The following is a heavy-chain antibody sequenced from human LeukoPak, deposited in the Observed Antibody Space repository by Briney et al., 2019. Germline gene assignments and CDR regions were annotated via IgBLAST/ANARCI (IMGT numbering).Heavy chain of an antibody. V-gene: IGHV4-34*01. D-gene: IGHD3-22*01. CDR2: INHSGST. CDR1: GGSFSGYS. CDR3: ARGANYYDSSGYSATFDY. Sequence: SETLSLTCAVYGGSFSGYSWSWIRQPPGKGLEWFVEINHSGSTKNSPSLKSRVTISVDTSKNQFSLKLRSVTAADTAVYYCARGANYYDSSGYSATFDYWGQGTLVTVSS. J-gene: IGHJ4*02.